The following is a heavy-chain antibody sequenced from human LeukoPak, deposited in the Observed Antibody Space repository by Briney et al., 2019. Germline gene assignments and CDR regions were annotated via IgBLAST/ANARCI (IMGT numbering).Heavy chain of an antibody. V-gene: IGHV4-30-4*07. CDR1: GGSISSGGYS. D-gene: IGHD3-10*01. J-gene: IGHJ6*03. CDR3: ARTYYGSGSYLTYYYYYYMDV. Sequence: SQTLSLTCAVSGGSISSGGYSWSWIRQPPGKGLEWIGYIYYSGSTYYNPSLKSRVTISVDTSKNQFSLKLSSVTAADTAVYYCARTYYGSGSYLTYYYYYYMDVWGKGTTVTVSS. CDR2: IYYSGST.